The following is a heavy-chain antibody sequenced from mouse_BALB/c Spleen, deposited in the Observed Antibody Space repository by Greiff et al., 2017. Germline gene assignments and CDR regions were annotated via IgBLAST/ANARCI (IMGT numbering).Heavy chain of an antibody. CDR2: ISSGSSTI. CDR1: GFTFSSFG. V-gene: IGHV5-17*02. J-gene: IGHJ4*01. D-gene: IGHD2-1*01. CDR3: ARSGIYYGNYYYAMDY. Sequence: EVNVVESGGGLVQPGGSRKLSCAASGFTFSSFGMHWVRQAPEKGLEWVAYISSGSSTIYYADTVKGRFTISRDNPKNTLFLQMTSLRSEDTAMYYCARSGIYYGNYYYAMDYWGQGTSVTVSS.